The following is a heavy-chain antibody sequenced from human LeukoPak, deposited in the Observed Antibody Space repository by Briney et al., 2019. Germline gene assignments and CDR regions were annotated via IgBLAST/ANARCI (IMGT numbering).Heavy chain of an antibody. J-gene: IGHJ3*02. V-gene: IGHV4-59*12. CDR3: ARAPLRRSAFDI. Sequence: SETLSLTCTVSGGSISSYYWSWIRQPPGKGLEWIGYIYYSGSTNYNPSLKSRVTISVDTSKRHFSLKLTSVTAADTAVYYCARAPLRRSAFDIWGQGTMVTVSS. CDR1: GGSISSYY. CDR2: IYYSGST. D-gene: IGHD4-23*01.